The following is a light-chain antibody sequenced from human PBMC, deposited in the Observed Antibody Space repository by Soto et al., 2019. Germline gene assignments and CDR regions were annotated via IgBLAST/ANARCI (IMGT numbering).Light chain of an antibody. Sequence: EIVMTQSPATLSVSPGERATLSCRASQSVSSNLAWYQQKPGQAPRLLIYGASTRATGIPARFSGSGSGTEFTRTISSLQSEDFAVYYCQQYNNWPLFGGGTKVEIK. CDR1: QSVSSN. CDR2: GAS. CDR3: QQYNNWPL. J-gene: IGKJ4*01. V-gene: IGKV3-15*01.